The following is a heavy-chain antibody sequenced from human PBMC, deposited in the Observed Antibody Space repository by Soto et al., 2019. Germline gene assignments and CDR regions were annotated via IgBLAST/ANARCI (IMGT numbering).Heavy chain of an antibody. D-gene: IGHD6-19*01. CDR3: ARTIAVACTGFFWFDP. CDR1: GGSFSGYY. J-gene: IGHJ5*02. Sequence: QVQLQQWGAGLLKPSETLSLTCAVYGGSFSGYYWSWIRQHPGKGLEWIGEINHSGSTNYNPSLKRRVTISVDTSKNQFSLKLRAVAAADSAVYYCARTIAVACTGFFWFDPWGEGPLVTVSS. V-gene: IGHV4-34*01. CDR2: INHSGST.